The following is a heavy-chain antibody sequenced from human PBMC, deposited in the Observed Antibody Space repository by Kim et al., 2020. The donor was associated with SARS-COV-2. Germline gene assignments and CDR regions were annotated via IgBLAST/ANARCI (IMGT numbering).Heavy chain of an antibody. CDR2: IYSGGST. D-gene: IGHD3-10*01. CDR3: ARGYYGSGRGPVGMDV. J-gene: IGHJ6*02. Sequence: GGSLRLSCAASGFTVSSNYMSWVRQAPGKGLEWVSVIYSGGSTYYADSVKGRFTISRDNSKNTLYLQMNSLRAEDTAVYYCARGYYGSGRGPVGMDVWGQGTTVTVSS. CDR1: GFTVSSNY. V-gene: IGHV3-53*01.